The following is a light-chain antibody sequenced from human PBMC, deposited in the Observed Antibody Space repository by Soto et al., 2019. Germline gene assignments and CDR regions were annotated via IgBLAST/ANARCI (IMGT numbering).Light chain of an antibody. J-gene: IGKJ2*01. CDR2: GAS. CDR3: QQYGNSPPYT. CDR1: QSISRNY. Sequence: EVVLTQSPGTLSLSPGERATLSCKTSQSISRNYIAWYQQAPGQAPRLLIHGASSRATGIPDRFSGSGSGTDFTLTISSLEHDDFAVYYCQQYGNSPPYTFGQGTRLEIK. V-gene: IGKV3-20*01.